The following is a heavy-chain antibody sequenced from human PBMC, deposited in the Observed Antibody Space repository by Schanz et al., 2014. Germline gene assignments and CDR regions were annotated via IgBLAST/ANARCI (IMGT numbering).Heavy chain of an antibody. J-gene: IGHJ4*02. D-gene: IGHD3-3*01. V-gene: IGHV3-30*02. CDR3: ARDKGGYYPFDY. Sequence: QVRLVESGGGVVQPGGSLRLSCAASGFTFSTTGMHWVRQAPGKGLVWVTYIRYDGINKYYADSVKGRFTVSRDNAKNSLYLQMNSLRAEDTAVYYCARDKGGYYPFDYWGQGTLVTVSS. CDR1: GFTFSTTG. CDR2: IRYDGINK.